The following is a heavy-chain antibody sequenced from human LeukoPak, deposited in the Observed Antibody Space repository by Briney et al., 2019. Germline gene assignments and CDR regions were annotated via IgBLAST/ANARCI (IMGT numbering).Heavy chain of an antibody. CDR3: ASFGGYDPRPGVDY. V-gene: IGHV1-24*01. Sequence: ASVKVSCKVSGYTLTELSMQWVRQAPGKGLEWMGGFDPEDGETIYAQKFQGRVTMTEDTSTDTAYMELSSLRSEDTAVYYCASFGGYDPRPGVDYWGQGTLVTVSS. CDR1: GYTLTELS. D-gene: IGHD3-10*01. J-gene: IGHJ4*02. CDR2: FDPEDGET.